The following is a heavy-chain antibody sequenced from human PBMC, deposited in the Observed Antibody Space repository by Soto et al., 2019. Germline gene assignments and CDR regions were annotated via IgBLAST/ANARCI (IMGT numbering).Heavy chain of an antibody. Sequence: PGESLKISCKGSGYSFTSYWIGWVRQMPGKGLEWMGIIYPGDSDARYSPSFQGQVTISADKSISTAYLQWSSLKASDTAMYYCASQNSGGSWTKYYYYYMDVWGKGTTVTVSS. CDR2: IYPGDSDA. CDR3: ASQNSGGSWTKYYYYYMDV. V-gene: IGHV5-51*01. D-gene: IGHD2-15*01. J-gene: IGHJ6*03. CDR1: GYSFTSYW.